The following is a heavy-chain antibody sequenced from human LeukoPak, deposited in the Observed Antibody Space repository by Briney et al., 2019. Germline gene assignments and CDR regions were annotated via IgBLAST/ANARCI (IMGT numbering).Heavy chain of an antibody. CDR3: ARGPTTDYFDL. CDR2: ISYSGST. CDR1: GGSINSYY. D-gene: IGHD4-17*01. Sequence: SETLSLTCTVSGGSINSYYWSWIRQPTGKGLESIGYISYSGSTNYNPSLKSRVTISVDMSKNQFSLKLSSVTAADTAIYYCARGPTTDYFDLWGQGTLATVSS. V-gene: IGHV4-59*08. J-gene: IGHJ4*02.